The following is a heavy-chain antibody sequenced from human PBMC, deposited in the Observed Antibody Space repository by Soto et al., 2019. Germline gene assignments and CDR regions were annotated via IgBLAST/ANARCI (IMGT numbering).Heavy chain of an antibody. V-gene: IGHV1-2*04. CDR3: ARGQGSGWYEDLDY. Sequence: VQLLQSGAEVKKPGASVKVSCKASGYAFIAYHMHWVRQAPGQGLEWMGWINPNSGGTNFAQKFQDWITMTRDTSINTVYMELRRLKSDDTAVYYCARGQGSGWYEDLDYWGQGTLVTVSS. CDR2: INPNSGGT. D-gene: IGHD6-19*01. J-gene: IGHJ4*02. CDR1: GYAFIAYH.